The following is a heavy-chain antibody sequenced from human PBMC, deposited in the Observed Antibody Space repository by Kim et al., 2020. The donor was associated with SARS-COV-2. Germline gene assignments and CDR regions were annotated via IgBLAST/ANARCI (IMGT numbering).Heavy chain of an antibody. Sequence: GGSLRLSCAASGFTFSSYGMHWVRQAPGKGLEWVAVIWYDGSNKYYADSVKGRFTISRDNSKNTLYLQMSSLRAEDTAVYYCARDFGAIAVADHLVDYWGQGTLVTVSS. V-gene: IGHV3-33*01. CDR2: IWYDGSNK. D-gene: IGHD6-19*01. CDR1: GFTFSSYG. CDR3: ARDFGAIAVADHLVDY. J-gene: IGHJ4*02.